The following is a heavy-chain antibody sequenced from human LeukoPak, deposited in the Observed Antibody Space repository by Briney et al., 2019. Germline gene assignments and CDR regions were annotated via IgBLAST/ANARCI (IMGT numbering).Heavy chain of an antibody. CDR1: GFTLSNYG. D-gene: IGHD3-10*01. CDR3: ARESSLTGAYFDW. CDR2: IWYDGTNK. J-gene: IGHJ4*02. V-gene: IGHV3-33*01. Sequence: GGSLRLSCAASGFTLSNYGMHWVRQAPGKGLEWVAVIWYDGTNKQYVDSVKGRFTISRDNSENTLYLQMNSLRDEDTAAYYCARESSLTGAYFDWWGQGTLVTVSS.